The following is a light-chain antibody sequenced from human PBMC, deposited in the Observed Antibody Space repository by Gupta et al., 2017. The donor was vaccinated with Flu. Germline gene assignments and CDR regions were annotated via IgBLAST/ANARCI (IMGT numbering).Light chain of an antibody. CDR3: QRYGTASRLYG. CDR2: GAS. J-gene: IGKJ2*03. CDR1: QSVPSNF. Sequence: IVLTQSPGTLSLSPGERDTLSCRASQSVPSNFLAWYQQRPGQAPRLLISGASSRATGIPDRFSGSGSGTDFTLTISRLEPEDFAVYYCQRYGTASRLYGFGQGTNLEI. V-gene: IGKV3-20*01.